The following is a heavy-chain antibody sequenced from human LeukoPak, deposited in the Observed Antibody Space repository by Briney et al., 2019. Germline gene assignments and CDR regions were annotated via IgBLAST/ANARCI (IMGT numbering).Heavy chain of an antibody. J-gene: IGHJ6*03. CDR2: INHSGST. D-gene: IGHD2-15*01. CDR3: ARFKRYCSGGSCYYYYYYYMDV. V-gene: IGHV4-34*01. CDR1: GGSFSGYY. Sequence: SETLSLTCAVYGGSFSGYYWSWIRRPPGKGLEWIGEINHSGSTNYNPSLKSRVTISVDTSKNQFSLKLSFVTAADTAVYYCARFKRYCSGGSCYYYYYYYMDVWGKGTTVTVSS.